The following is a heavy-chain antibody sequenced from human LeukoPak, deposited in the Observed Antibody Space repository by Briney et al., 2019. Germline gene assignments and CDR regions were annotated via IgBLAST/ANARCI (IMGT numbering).Heavy chain of an antibody. CDR1: GFTFSSYG. CDR2: ISYDGSNK. Sequence: PGGSLRLSCAASGFTFSSYGMHWVRQAPGKGLEWVAVISYDGSNKYYADSVNGRFTISRDNSKNTLYLQMNSLRAEDTAVYYCAKDEAVGAPPFPFDYWGQGTLVTVSS. J-gene: IGHJ4*02. D-gene: IGHD1-26*01. V-gene: IGHV3-30*18. CDR3: AKDEAVGAPPFPFDY.